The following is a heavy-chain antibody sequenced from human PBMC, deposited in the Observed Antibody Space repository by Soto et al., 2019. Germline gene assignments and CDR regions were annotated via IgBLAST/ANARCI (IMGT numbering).Heavy chain of an antibody. CDR1: GGSISSGPYS. D-gene: IGHD2-21*01. CDR3: ARLGGHCGYTCFGYYAMDV. CDR2: VNYSGST. V-gene: IGHV4-39*01. Sequence: QLQLQESGPRLVKPSETLSLTCTVSGGSISSGPYSWVWIRQPPGQGLEWIVTVNYSGSTHYNTSLGSRVTISVAASKEEFILRVNSVPAADTAVYSCARLGGHCGYTCFGYYAMDVWGQGTTVTVSS. J-gene: IGHJ6*02.